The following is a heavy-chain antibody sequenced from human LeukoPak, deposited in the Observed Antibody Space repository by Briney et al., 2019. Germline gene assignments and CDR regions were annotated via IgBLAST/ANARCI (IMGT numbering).Heavy chain of an antibody. CDR2: IKQDGSEK. Sequence: AGGSLRLSCAASGFTFSSYWMSWVRQAPGKGLEWVANIKQDGSEKYYVDSVKGRFTISRDNAKNSLYLQMNSLRAEDTAVYYCARDLAARPYPRRGGMDVWGQGTTVTVSS. CDR1: GFTFSSYW. V-gene: IGHV3-7*01. CDR3: ARDLAARPYPRRGGMDV. J-gene: IGHJ6*02. D-gene: IGHD6-6*01.